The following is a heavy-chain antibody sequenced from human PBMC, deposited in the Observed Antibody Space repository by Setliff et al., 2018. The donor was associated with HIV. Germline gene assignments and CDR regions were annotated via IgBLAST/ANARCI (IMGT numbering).Heavy chain of an antibody. Sequence: SETLSLTCAVSGVSISSQYWSWLRQPPGKGLEWIGEVNHSRRSNYNPSLKSRVAISVDMSKNQFSLRLNSVTAADTAVYYCAREKGAATFMGFDYWGLGTLVTVSS. CDR3: AREKGAATFMGFDY. D-gene: IGHD2-15*01. V-gene: IGHV4-34*01. CDR1: GVSISSQY. CDR2: VNHSRRS. J-gene: IGHJ4*02.